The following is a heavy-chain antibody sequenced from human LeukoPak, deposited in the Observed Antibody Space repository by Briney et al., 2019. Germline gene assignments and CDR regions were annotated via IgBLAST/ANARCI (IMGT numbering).Heavy chain of an antibody. D-gene: IGHD3-10*01. J-gene: IGHJ4*02. CDR3: ARHLFSGEPSPYGY. CDR2: IYYSGST. V-gene: IGHV4-59*08. CDR1: GGSISSYY. Sequence: SETLSLTCTVSGGSISSYYWSWIRQPPGKGLEWIGYIYYSGSTNYNPSLKSRVTISVDTSKNQFSLKLSSVTAADTAVYYCARHLFSGEPSPYGYWGQGTLVTVSS.